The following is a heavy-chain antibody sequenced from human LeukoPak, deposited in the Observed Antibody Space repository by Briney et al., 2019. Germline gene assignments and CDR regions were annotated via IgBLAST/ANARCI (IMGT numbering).Heavy chain of an antibody. J-gene: IGHJ4*02. D-gene: IGHD3-10*01. CDR3: AKYGSGSSVPFDY. CDR1: GYTFTGYY. V-gene: IGHV1-2*02. Sequence: ASVKVSCKASGYTFTGYYMHWVRQAPGQGLEWMGWINPNSGGTNYAQKFQGRVTMTRDTSISTAYMELSRLRSDDTAVYYCAKYGSGSSVPFDYWGQGTLVTVSS. CDR2: INPNSGGT.